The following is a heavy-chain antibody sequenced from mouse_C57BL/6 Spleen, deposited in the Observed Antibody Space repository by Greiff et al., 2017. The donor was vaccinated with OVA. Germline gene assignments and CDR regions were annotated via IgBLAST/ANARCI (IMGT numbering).Heavy chain of an antibody. Sequence: QVQLKQSGAELVRPGASVTLSCKASGYTFTDYEMHWVKQTPVHGLEWIGAIDPETGGPAYNQKFKGKAILTADKSSSTAYMELRSLTSEDSAVYYCTRRGNYDYGLAYWGQGTLVTVSA. D-gene: IGHD2-4*01. CDR2: IDPETGGP. V-gene: IGHV1-15*01. CDR1: GYTFTDYE. CDR3: TRRGNYDYGLAY. J-gene: IGHJ3*01.